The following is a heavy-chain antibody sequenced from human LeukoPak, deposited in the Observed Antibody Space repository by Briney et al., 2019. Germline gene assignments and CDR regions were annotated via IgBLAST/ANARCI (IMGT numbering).Heavy chain of an antibody. CDR1: GFTFSSNW. Sequence: GGSLRLSCAASGFTFSSNWMHWVRQAPGKGLVWVSHINRDGSTTYYADSVKGRFTISRDNAKNTLYLQMNSLRAEDTAVYYCAREASDAFDIWGQGTMVTVSS. CDR3: AREASDAFDI. V-gene: IGHV3-74*01. J-gene: IGHJ3*02. CDR2: INRDGSTT.